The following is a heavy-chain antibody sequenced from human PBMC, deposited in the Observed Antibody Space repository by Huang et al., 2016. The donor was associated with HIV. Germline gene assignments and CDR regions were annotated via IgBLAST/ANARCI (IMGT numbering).Heavy chain of an antibody. CDR2: IYYSGIT. Sequence: QLQLQESGPGLVKPSETLSLTCTVSGGSISSSSYYWGWIRQPPGKGLEWIGTIYYSGITYYNPSRKGRVTISVDTSKNQFSLKLSSVTAADTAVYYCARHERWAMVRGVPQWGFDYWGQGTLVTVSS. CDR3: ARHERWAMVRGVPQWGFDY. CDR1: GGSISSSSYY. D-gene: IGHD3-10*01. V-gene: IGHV4-39*01. J-gene: IGHJ4*02.